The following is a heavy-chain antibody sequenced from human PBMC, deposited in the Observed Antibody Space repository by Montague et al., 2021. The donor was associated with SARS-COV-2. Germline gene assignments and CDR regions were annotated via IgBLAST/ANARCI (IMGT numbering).Heavy chain of an antibody. CDR3: ARAYCGGDCYFYWYFDL. Sequence: CAISGDSVSSNIATWNWIRQSPSRGLEWLGRTYYRSKWYNDYAVSVKSRGIINPATSNNRISLQLNSVTPEDTAVYYCARAYCGGDCYFYWYFDLWGRGTLVTVSS. D-gene: IGHD2-21*02. CDR2: TYYRSKWYN. V-gene: IGHV6-1*01. J-gene: IGHJ2*01. CDR1: GDSVSSNIAT.